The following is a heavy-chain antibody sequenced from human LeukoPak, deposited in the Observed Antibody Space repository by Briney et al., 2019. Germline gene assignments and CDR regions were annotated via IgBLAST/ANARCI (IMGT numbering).Heavy chain of an antibody. CDR1: GYSISSGYY. CDR3: ARDDDGSGSSYY. J-gene: IGHJ4*02. D-gene: IGHD3-10*01. Sequence: SETLSLTCAVSGYSISSGYYWGWIRQPPGKGLEWIGGIYHSGSTYYNPSLKSRVTMSVDTSKNQFSLKLSSVTAADTAVYYCARDDDGSGSSYYWGQGTLVTVSS. CDR2: IYHSGST. V-gene: IGHV4-38-2*02.